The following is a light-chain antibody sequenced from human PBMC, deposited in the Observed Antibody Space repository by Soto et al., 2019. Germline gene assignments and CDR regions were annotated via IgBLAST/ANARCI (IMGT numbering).Light chain of an antibody. Sequence: DIQMTQSPSSLSASVGDKVIITCRASQSISSSLNWYQQKSGKAPNLLIYGVSRLQGGVPSRFSGSGSGTDFTLSISSLQPEDFATYYCQQSYTAPSITFGQGTRLEIK. CDR2: GVS. CDR1: QSISSS. V-gene: IGKV1-39*01. J-gene: IGKJ5*01. CDR3: QQSYTAPSIT.